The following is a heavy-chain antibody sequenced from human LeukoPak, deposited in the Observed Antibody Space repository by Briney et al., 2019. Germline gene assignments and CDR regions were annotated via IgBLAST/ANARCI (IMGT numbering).Heavy chain of an antibody. CDR1: GGSICSNGYY. J-gene: IGHJ3*02. D-gene: IGHD1-26*01. V-gene: IGHV4-39*01. CDR3: ARRSGTYHAFDI. CDR2: FYYTGST. Sequence: SETLSLTCTVSGGSICSNGYYWGWIRQPPGKGLEWIGSFYYTGSTFYSPSLKSRVTISVDTSKNQFSLKLSSVTAADTAVYYCARRSGTYHAFDIWGQGTMVTVSS.